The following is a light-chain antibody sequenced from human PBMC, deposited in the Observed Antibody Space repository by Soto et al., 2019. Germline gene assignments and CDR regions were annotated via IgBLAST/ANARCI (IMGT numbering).Light chain of an antibody. CDR2: DTS. CDR1: QTVSRY. Sequence: EIVLTQSPATLSLSPGERATLSCRASQTVSRYLAWYQQRPGQAPRLLNYDTSNRATGVPPRFSGSGSGTDFTLTISSLEPEDFAVYYCQQRYSWPPVTFGQGTRLEIK. V-gene: IGKV3-11*01. J-gene: IGKJ5*01. CDR3: QQRYSWPPVT.